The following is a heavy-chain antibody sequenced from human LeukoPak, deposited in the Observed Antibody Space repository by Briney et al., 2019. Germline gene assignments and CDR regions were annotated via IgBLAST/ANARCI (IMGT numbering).Heavy chain of an antibody. J-gene: IGHJ4*02. D-gene: IGHD2-2*01. Sequence: LPGGSLRLSCAASGFTFSSYSMNWVRHAPGRGLEWVSYISTTGSTIYYADSVKGRFTISRDNAKTSLYLQMNSLRAEDTAVYYCARDLFQLRGDYFDYWGQGTLVTVSS. CDR3: ARDLFQLRGDYFDY. CDR1: GFTFSSYS. CDR2: ISTTGSTI. V-gene: IGHV3-48*01.